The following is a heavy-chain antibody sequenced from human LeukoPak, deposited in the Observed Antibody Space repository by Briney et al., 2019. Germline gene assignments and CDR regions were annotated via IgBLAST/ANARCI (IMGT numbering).Heavy chain of an antibody. J-gene: IGHJ6*02. CDR1: GGTFSSYA. D-gene: IGHD5-18*01. V-gene: IGHV1-69*05. CDR2: IIPIFGTA. Sequence: SVKVSCKASGGTFSSYAISWVRQAPGQGLEWMGGIIPIFGTANYAQKLQGRVTMTTDTSTSTAYMELRSLRSDDTAVYYCARGVIGAAMVAVYYYYGMDVWGQGTTVTVSS. CDR3: ARGVIGAAMVAVYYYYGMDV.